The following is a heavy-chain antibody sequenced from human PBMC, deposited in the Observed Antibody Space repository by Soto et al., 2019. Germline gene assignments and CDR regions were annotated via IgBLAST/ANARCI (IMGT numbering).Heavy chain of an antibody. V-gene: IGHV3-21*01. J-gene: IGHJ4*02. Sequence: LRLSCAASGFTFSSYSMNWVRQAPGKGLEWVSSISSSSSYIYYADSVKGRFTISRDNAKNSLYLQMNSLRAEDTAVYYCARSVVHYDFWSGYFDYWGQGTLVTVSS. CDR1: GFTFSSYS. CDR2: ISSSSSYI. D-gene: IGHD3-3*01. CDR3: ARSVVHYDFWSGYFDY.